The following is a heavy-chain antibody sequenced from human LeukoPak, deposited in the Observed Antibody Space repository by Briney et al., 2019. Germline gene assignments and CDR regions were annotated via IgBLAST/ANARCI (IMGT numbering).Heavy chain of an antibody. D-gene: IGHD2-2*02. J-gene: IGHJ4*02. V-gene: IGHV1-69*13. CDR2: IIPIFGTA. CDR3: ARVPNDIVVVPAALQPFDY. Sequence: ASVKVSCKASGGTFSSYAISWVRQAPGQGLGWMGGIIPIFGTANYAQKFQGRVTITADESTSTAYMELSSLRSEDTAVYYCARVPNDIVVVPAALQPFDYWGQGTLVTVSS. CDR1: GGTFSSYA.